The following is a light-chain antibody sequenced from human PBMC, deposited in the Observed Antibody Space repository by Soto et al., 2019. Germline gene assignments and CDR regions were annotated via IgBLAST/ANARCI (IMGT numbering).Light chain of an antibody. Sequence: EIVLTQSPGTLSLSPGERATLSCRASQSISSSYLGWYQQRPGQAPRLLIFGASYRATGIPDRFSGSGSGTDFTLTISRLEPEDFAVYYCQQYSSSPPEFTFGPGTRVDSK. J-gene: IGKJ3*01. CDR3: QQYSSSPPEFT. V-gene: IGKV3-20*01. CDR2: GAS. CDR1: QSISSSY.